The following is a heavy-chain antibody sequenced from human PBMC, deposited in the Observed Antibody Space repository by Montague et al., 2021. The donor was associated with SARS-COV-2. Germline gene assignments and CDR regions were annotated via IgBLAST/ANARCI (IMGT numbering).Heavy chain of an antibody. Sequence: SLRLSCAASGFTFSSYGMHWVRQAPGKGLEWVAVIWYDGSNKYYADSVKGRFTISRDNSKNTLYLQMNSLRAEDTAVYYCARELLVTGDIDYCGQGTLVTVSS. D-gene: IGHD7-27*01. V-gene: IGHV3-33*01. CDR2: IWYDGSNK. J-gene: IGHJ4*02. CDR1: GFTFSSYG. CDR3: ARELLVTGDIDY.